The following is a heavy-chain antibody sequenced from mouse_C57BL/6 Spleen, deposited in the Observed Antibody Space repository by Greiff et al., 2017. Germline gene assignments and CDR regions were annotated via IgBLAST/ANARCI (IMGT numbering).Heavy chain of an antibody. V-gene: IGHV5-9*01. CDR1: GFTFSSYT. CDR2: ISGGGGNT. J-gene: IGHJ3*01. D-gene: IGHD1-1*01. CDR3: ARATRVVAPFAY. Sequence: EVQGVESGGGLVKPGGSLKLSCAASGFTFSSYTMSWVRQTPEKRLEWVATISGGGGNTYYPDSVKGRFTISRDNAKNTLYLQMSSLRSEDTALYYCARATRVVAPFAYWGQGTLVTVSA.